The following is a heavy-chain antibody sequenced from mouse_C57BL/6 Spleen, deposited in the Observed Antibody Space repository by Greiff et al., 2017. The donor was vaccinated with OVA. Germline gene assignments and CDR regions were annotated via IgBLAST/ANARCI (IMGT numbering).Heavy chain of an antibody. CDR1: GYTFTSYW. Sequence: QVQLQQPGAELVRPGSSVKLSCKASGYTFTSYWMHWVKQRPIQGLEWIGNIDPSDSETHYNQKFKDKATLTVDKSSGTAYMQLSSLTSEDSAVYYCARGGGYERNAMDYWGQGTSVTVSS. J-gene: IGHJ4*01. D-gene: IGHD2-2*01. V-gene: IGHV1-52*01. CDR2: IDPSDSET. CDR3: ARGGGYERNAMDY.